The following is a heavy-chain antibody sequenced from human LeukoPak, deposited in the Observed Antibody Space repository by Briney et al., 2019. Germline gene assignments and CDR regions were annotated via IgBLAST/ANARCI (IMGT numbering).Heavy chain of an antibody. D-gene: IGHD6-13*01. J-gene: IGHJ5*02. CDR2: ISSNGGST. CDR1: GFTFSSYD. Sequence: GGSLRLSCAASGFTFSSYDMHWVRQAPGEGVEYVSAISSNGGSTYYANSVKGRFTISRDNSKNTLYLQMGSLRAEDMAVYYCARGPSSSWYGNWFDPWGQGTLVTVSS. V-gene: IGHV3-64*01. CDR3: ARGPSSSWYGNWFDP.